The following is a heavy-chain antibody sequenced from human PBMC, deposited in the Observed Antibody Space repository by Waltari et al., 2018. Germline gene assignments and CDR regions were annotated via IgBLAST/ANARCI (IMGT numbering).Heavy chain of an antibody. J-gene: IGHJ4*02. CDR3: TRVNTRTFDY. CDR2: ISQEETEK. Sequence: EMQLVESGGGLVQPGGSLRLSCAASGFNFNEYWMSWVRQAPGKGLEWVANISQEETEKYYVDSVKGRFTISRVNAKNLLYLQLNTVRVEDTAVYYCTRVNTRTFDYWGQGTLVTVSS. D-gene: IGHD3-3*01. CDR1: GFNFNEYW. V-gene: IGHV3-7*01.